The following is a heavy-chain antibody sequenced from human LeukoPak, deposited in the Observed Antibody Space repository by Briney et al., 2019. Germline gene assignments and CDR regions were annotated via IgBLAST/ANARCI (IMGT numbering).Heavy chain of an antibody. CDR2: IIPIFGTA. D-gene: IGHD3-10*02. J-gene: IGHJ4*02. Sequence: GASVKVSCKASGGTFSSNTIRWVRQAPGQGLECMGGIIPIFGTANYAQKFQGRVTITADESTSTAYMELSSLRSDDTAVYYCARDLFGLATGYYFDYWGQGTLVTVSS. CDR1: GGTFSSNT. V-gene: IGHV1-69*13. CDR3: ARDLFGLATGYYFDY.